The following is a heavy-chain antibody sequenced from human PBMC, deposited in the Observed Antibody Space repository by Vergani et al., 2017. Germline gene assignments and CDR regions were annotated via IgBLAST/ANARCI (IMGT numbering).Heavy chain of an antibody. CDR1: GASVNSYY. J-gene: IGHJ4*02. Sequence: VKLQESGPGLVKPSETLSLTCTVSGASVNSYYWSWIRQPPGKGLGWMGYVSFRGDTLYDPSVKGRMTISLNTSSNQFSLYLTSVTATDTAVYFFARSRIYYGAGSHCYWGQGTLVTVPS. CDR2: VSFRGDT. V-gene: IGHV4-59*02. D-gene: IGHD3-10*01. CDR3: ARSRIYYGAGSHCY.